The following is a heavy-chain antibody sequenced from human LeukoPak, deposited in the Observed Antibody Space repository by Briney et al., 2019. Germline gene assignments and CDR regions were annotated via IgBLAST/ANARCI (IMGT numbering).Heavy chain of an antibody. CDR3: ARGGYDSSGDYSDY. CDR2: ISAYNGNT. V-gene: IGHV1-18*01. CDR1: GYTFTSYG. Sequence: GASVKVSCKASGYTFTSYGISWGGQAPGQGLEGMGWISAYNGNTNYAQKLQGRVTMTTDTSTSTAYMELRSLRSDDTAVYYCARGGYDSSGDYSDYWGQGTLVTVSS. J-gene: IGHJ4*02. D-gene: IGHD3-22*01.